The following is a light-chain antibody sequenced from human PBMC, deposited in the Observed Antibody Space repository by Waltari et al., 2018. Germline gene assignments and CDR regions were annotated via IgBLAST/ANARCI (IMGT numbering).Light chain of an antibody. Sequence: EIVLTQSPGTLSLSPGERATLSCRASQSISKYLAWYQQKPGQAPRLLIYHASSRAAGIPDRFSGSESGTEFSLNISRLETEDLAVYYCQNYESVPVPFGQGTTVEIK. V-gene: IGKV3-20*01. J-gene: IGKJ1*01. CDR2: HAS. CDR3: QNYESVPVP. CDR1: QSISKY.